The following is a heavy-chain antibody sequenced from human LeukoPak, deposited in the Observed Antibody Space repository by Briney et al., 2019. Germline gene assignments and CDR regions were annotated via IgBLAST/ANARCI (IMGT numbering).Heavy chain of an antibody. CDR3: ARGDWSGYYIRYYYYMDV. V-gene: IGHV4-39*02. Sequence: SETLSLTCTVSGGSISSSSYYWGWIRQPPGKGLEWIGRIYYSGSTYYNPSLKSRVTISVDTSKNRCSLKLSSVTAADTAVYYCARGDWSGYYIRYYYYMDVWGKGTTVTVSS. CDR1: GGSISSSSYY. J-gene: IGHJ6*03. D-gene: IGHD3-3*01. CDR2: IYYSGST.